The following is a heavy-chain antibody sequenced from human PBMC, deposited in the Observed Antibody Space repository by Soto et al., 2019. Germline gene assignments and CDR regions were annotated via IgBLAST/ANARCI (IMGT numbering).Heavy chain of an antibody. CDR2: ISSSSSYI. V-gene: IGHV3-21*01. J-gene: IGHJ6*02. CDR3: ARGGGYDFWSGYYFGGDYYYYGMDV. D-gene: IGHD3-3*01. CDR1: VFTFSSYS. Sequence: VGSLRLSCASSVFTFSSYSMNCVRQSPGKWLEWVSSISSSSSYIYYADSVKGRFTISRDNAKNSLYLQMNSLRAEDTAVYYCARGGGYDFWSGYYFGGDYYYYGMDVWGHGTSVTVSX.